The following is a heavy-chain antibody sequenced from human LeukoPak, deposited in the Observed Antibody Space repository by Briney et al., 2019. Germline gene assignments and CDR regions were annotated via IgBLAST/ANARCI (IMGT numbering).Heavy chain of an antibody. CDR2: TYYRSKWYN. V-gene: IGHV6-1*01. CDR3: ARVKWSVIDY. Sequence: SQTLSLTCPIAGHSVSTNSVALNWLMYSPSRRLEWLGRTYYRSKWYNDYAVSVKSRITINPDTTKNQFSLQLNSVTPEDTAVYYCARVKWSVIDYWGQGTLVTVSS. CDR1: GHSVSTNSVA. J-gene: IGHJ4*02. D-gene: IGHD2-15*01.